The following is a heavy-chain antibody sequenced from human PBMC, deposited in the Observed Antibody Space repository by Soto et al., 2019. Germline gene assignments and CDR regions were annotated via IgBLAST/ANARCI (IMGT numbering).Heavy chain of an antibody. CDR2: IIPLFRTP. Sequence: QVQLVQSGAGVKEPGSSVKVSCQASGGTFSSYALSGVRQAPGQGLEWMGGIIPLFRTPDYGQKFQGRVTITADESTRTAYMELSSLRSEDTAIYYCARDNGRPQLGGNYYYITEVWGQGPTITVSS. CDR3: ARDNGRPQLGGNYYYITEV. J-gene: IGHJ6*02. V-gene: IGHV1-69*12. D-gene: IGHD1-1*01. CDR1: GGTFSSYA.